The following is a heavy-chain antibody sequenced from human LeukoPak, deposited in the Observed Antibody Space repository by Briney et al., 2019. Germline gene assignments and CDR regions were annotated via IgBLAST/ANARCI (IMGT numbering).Heavy chain of an antibody. V-gene: IGHV4-30-4*01. CDR2: IYYSGST. CDR3: ARDRDSSGWFDY. Sequence: SQTLSLTCTVSDGSISSGDYYWSWIRQPPGKGLEWIGYIYYSGSTYYNPSLKSRVTISVDTSKNQFSLKLSSVTAADTAFYYCARDRDSSGWFDYWGQGALVTVSS. D-gene: IGHD6-19*01. CDR1: DGSISSGDYY. J-gene: IGHJ4*02.